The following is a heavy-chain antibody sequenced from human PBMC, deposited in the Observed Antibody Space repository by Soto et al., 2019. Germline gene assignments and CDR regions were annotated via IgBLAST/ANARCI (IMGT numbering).Heavy chain of an antibody. V-gene: IGHV1-18*01. CDR1: GYSFTTYG. J-gene: IGHJ6*02. CDR2: ISAYNGNT. Sequence: QVQLVQSGGEVKKPGASVKVSCKTSGYSFTTYGISWVRQAPGQGLEWMGWISAYNGNTNYAQKLQGRDTMTTDTSTSTAYMELRSLRSDDTAVYYCAREGPAPYYYYGMYVWGQGSTVTVSS. CDR3: AREGPAPYYYYGMYV.